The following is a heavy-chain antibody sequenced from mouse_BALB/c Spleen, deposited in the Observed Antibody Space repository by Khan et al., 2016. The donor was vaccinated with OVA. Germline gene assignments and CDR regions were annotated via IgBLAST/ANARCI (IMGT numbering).Heavy chain of an antibody. CDR3: TRAGNYRFDTWCTY. J-gene: IGHJ3*01. CDR2: INTYTGKP. D-gene: IGHD2-14*01. V-gene: IGHV9-3-1*01. CDR1: GFTFTNYG. Sequence: QVQLQQSGPELKKPGETVKISCKASGFTFTNYGMNWVKQVPGKGLKWVGWINTYTGKPTYADDFKGRFAFSLETSASTAYLQINNLKNEDTATXFCTRAGNYRFDTWCTYWGQGTLVTVSA.